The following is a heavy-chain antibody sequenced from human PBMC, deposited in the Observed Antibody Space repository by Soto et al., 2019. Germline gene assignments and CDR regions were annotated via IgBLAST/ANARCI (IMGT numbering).Heavy chain of an antibody. J-gene: IGHJ3*02. CDR3: ARVSWVFHDAFDI. D-gene: IGHD7-27*01. CDR2: IYHSGST. CDR1: GGSISSGGYS. Sequence: PSETLSLTCAVSGGSISSGGYSWSWIRQPPGKGLEWIGYIYHSGSTYYNPSLKSRVTISVDRSKNQFSLKLSSVTAADTAVYYCARVSWVFHDAFDIWGQGTMVTVSS. V-gene: IGHV4-30-2*01.